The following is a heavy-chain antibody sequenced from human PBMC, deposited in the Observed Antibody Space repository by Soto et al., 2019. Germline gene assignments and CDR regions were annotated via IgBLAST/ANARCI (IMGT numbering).Heavy chain of an antibody. CDR3: ARDAVGAVYEMWTGYYAPPLGGMDV. Sequence: PGGSLRLSCAASGFTFSSYSMNWVRQAPGKGLEWVSYISSSSSTIYYADSVKGRFTISRDNAKNSLYLQMNSLRDEDTAVYYCARDAVGAVYEMWTGYYAPPLGGMDVWGQGTTVIVSS. J-gene: IGHJ6*02. V-gene: IGHV3-48*02. D-gene: IGHD3-9*01. CDR2: ISSSSSTI. CDR1: GFTFSSYS.